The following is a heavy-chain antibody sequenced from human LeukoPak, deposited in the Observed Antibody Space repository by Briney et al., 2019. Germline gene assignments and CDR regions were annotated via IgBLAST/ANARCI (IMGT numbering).Heavy chain of an antibody. D-gene: IGHD2-2*01. Sequence: PSETLSLTCAVYGGSFSGYYWSWIRQPPGKGLEWIGEINHSGSTSYNPSLKSRVAISVDTSKNQFSLKLSSVTAADTAVYYCARGGYCSSTSCSKMERFYYYYMDVWGKGTTVTVSS. CDR3: ARGGYCSSTSCSKMERFYYYYMDV. CDR1: GGSFSGYY. J-gene: IGHJ6*03. V-gene: IGHV4-34*01. CDR2: INHSGST.